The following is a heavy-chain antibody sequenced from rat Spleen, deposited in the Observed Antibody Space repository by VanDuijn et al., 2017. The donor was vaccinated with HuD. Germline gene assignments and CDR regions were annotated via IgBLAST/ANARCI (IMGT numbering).Heavy chain of an antibody. D-gene: IGHD3-4*01. V-gene: IGHV5-20*01. J-gene: IGHJ2*01. CDR2: ISYDGSST. CDR3: TTEQPNY. CDR1: GFTFSNYD. Sequence: EVHLVESGGGLVQPGRSMKLSCAASGFTFSNYDMAWVRQAPTKGLEWVASISYDGSSTYYRDSVKGRFTISRDNAKSTLYLQMDSLRSEDTATYHCTTEQPNYWGQGVMVTVSS.